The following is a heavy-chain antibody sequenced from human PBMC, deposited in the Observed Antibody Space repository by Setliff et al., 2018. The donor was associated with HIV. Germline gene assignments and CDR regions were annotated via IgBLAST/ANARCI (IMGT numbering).Heavy chain of an antibody. CDR2: TKYDGSES. J-gene: IGHJ4*02. D-gene: IGHD3-22*01. Sequence: GGSLRLSCVVSGLTFNRYWMSWVRQVPGKGLEWVSNTKYDGSESYYVDSVKGRFIASTDNAKNSLFLQMNSLKAEDTATYYCAHRVTDPVPYYDSSGYFDYWGQGTLVTVSS. CDR1: GLTFNRYW. CDR3: AHRVTDPVPYYDSSGYFDY. V-gene: IGHV3-7*03.